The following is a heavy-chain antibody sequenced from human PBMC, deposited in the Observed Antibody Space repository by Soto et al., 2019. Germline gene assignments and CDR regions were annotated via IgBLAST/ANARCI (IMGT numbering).Heavy chain of an antibody. Sequence: LSETLSLTCTVSSGSISRGGHYWSWIRQHPGKGLEWIGNIYYSGSTYYNSSLKSRVTISVDTSKDQFFLKLTSVTAADTAVYYCARDLRLVYCSGDSCQDSYYAMDIWGQGTTVTVSS. CDR3: ARDLRLVYCSGDSCQDSYYAMDI. V-gene: IGHV4-31*03. CDR2: IYYSGST. CDR1: SGSISRGGHY. J-gene: IGHJ6*02. D-gene: IGHD2-15*01.